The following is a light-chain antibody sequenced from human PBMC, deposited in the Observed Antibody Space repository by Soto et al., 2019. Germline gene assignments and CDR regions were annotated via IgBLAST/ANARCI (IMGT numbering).Light chain of an antibody. Sequence: QSVLPHPASVSWSPGHSITISCTGTSSDVGGYNYVSWYQQHPGKAPKLMIYEVSNRPSGVSNRFSGSKSGNTASLTISGLQAEDEADYYCSSYTSSSTLGVFGTGTKVTVL. J-gene: IGLJ1*01. CDR3: SSYTSSSTLGV. V-gene: IGLV2-14*01. CDR1: SSDVGGYNY. CDR2: EVS.